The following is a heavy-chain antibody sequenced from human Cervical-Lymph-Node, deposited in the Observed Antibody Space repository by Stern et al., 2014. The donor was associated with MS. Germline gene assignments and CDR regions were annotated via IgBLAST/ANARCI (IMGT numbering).Heavy chain of an antibody. D-gene: IGHD2-15*01. CDR3: AVRYCSGGRCYSVPDV. V-gene: IGHV1-46*02. CDR2: INPSGAT. J-gene: IGHJ6*02. CDR1: EYTHNNYL. Sequence: QVQLVQSGSEVKKPGASVKVSCKASEYTHNNYLIHWVRQAPGKRPDWMGVINPSGATNYAQKVQDRVTMTTDASTSTFYMELSRLRSEDTAVYYCAVRYCSGGRCYSVPDVWGQGTTVIVSS.